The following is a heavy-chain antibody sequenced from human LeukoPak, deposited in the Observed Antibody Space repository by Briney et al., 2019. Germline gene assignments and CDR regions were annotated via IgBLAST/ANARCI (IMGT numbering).Heavy chain of an antibody. J-gene: IGHJ4*02. CDR3: ARDPVAAAGTGPFDY. CDR1: GFTFSSYA. V-gene: IGHV3-66*01. D-gene: IGHD6-13*01. CDR2: IYSGGST. Sequence: QSGGSLRLSCAASGFTFSSYAMSWVRQAPGKGLEWVSVIYSGGSTYYADSVKGRFTISRDSSKNTLYLQMNSLRAEDTAVYYCARDPVAAAGTGPFDYWGQGTLVTVSS.